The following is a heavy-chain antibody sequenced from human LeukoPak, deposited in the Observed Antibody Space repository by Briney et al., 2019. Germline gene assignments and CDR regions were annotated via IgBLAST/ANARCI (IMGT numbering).Heavy chain of an antibody. D-gene: IGHD3-10*01. CDR3: AVWFGELHVGYFVY. J-gene: IGHJ4*02. CDR2: IIPILGIA. CDR1: GGTFSSYT. Sequence: SVKVSCKASGGTFSSYTISWVRQAPGQGLEWMGRIIPILGIANYAQKFQGRVTITADKSTSTAYMELSSLRSEDTAVYYCAVWFGELHVGYFVYWAREPWSPSPQ. V-gene: IGHV1-69*02.